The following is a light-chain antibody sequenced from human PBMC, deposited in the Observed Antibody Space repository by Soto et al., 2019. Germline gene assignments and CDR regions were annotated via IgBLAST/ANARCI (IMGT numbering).Light chain of an antibody. J-gene: IGKJ4*01. CDR2: GAS. CDR3: QKYNSAPVT. CDR1: QGINNF. V-gene: IGKV1-27*01. Sequence: DIQMTQSPSSLSASVGDRVTITCRASQGINNFLDWYQQKPGEVPKLLIYGASTLQFGVPSRFSGSGSGTDFTLTISSMQHEDVATYYGQKYNSAPVTFGGGTKVEIK.